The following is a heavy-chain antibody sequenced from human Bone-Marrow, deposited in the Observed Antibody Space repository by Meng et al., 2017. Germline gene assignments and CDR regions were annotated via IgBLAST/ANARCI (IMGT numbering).Heavy chain of an antibody. CDR3: QWLSTHPPDQ. CDR1: GFAFSSYG. D-gene: IGHD3-22*01. CDR2: IWYDGSNK. Sequence: VQLVAPGGGVAQPGRSLRLSCAASGFAFSSYGMHWVRQAPGKGLGWVAVIWYDGSNKYYADSGKGRFTISRDNSKNTLYLQMNSLKTEDTGVYYCQWLSTHPPDQWGQGTLVTVSS. J-gene: IGHJ4*01. V-gene: IGHV3-33*01.